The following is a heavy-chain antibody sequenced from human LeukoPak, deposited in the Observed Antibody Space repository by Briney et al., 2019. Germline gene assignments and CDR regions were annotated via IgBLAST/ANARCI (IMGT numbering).Heavy chain of an antibody. J-gene: IGHJ4*02. CDR2: ISSSSSTI. Sequence: GGSLRLSCTASGFTFGDYAISWVRQAPGKGLEWVSYISSSSSTIYYADSVKGRFTISRDNAKNSLYLQMNSLRAEDTAVYYCASFGRAWQQLHFDYWGQGTLVTVSS. V-gene: IGHV3-48*04. CDR3: ASFGRAWQQLHFDY. D-gene: IGHD6-13*01. CDR1: GFTFGDYA.